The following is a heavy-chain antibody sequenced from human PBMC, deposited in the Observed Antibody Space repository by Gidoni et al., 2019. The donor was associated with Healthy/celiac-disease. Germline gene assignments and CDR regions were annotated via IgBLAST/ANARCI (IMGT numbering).Heavy chain of an antibody. CDR2: IYPGDSDT. D-gene: IGHD3-10*01. Sequence: EVQLVQSGAEVKKPGESLKISCKGSGYSFTSYWIGWVRQMPGKGLEWMGIIYPGDSDTRYSPSFQGQVTISADKSISTAYLQWSSLKASDTAMYYCARPRLGSGSPSNWFDPWGQGTLVTVSS. CDR1: GYSFTSYW. CDR3: ARPRLGSGSPSNWFDP. J-gene: IGHJ5*02. V-gene: IGHV5-51*01.